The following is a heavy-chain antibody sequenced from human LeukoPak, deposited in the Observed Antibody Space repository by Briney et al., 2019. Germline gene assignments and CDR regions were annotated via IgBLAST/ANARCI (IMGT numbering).Heavy chain of an antibody. D-gene: IGHD3-16*01. CDR3: AINGGGDRGYGNFDY. V-gene: IGHV3-48*03. Sequence: PGGSLRLSCAASGFTFSSYEMNWVRQAPGKGLEWVSYISSSGSTIYYADSVKGRFTTSRDNAKNSLYLQMNSLRAEDTAFYYCAINGGGDRGYGNFDYWGQGTLVTVSS. CDR1: GFTFSSYE. J-gene: IGHJ4*02. CDR2: ISSSGSTI.